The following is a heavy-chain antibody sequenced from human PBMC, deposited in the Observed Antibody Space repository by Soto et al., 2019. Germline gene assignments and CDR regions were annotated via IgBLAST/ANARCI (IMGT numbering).Heavy chain of an antibody. J-gene: IGHJ4*02. V-gene: IGHV3-33*01. CDR2: IWYDGSNK. CDR1: GFTFSSYG. D-gene: IGHD3-10*01. CDR3: ARDRGYGSGSYLFDY. Sequence: GGSLRLSCAASGFTFSSYGMHWVRQAPGKGLEWVAVIWYDGSNKYYADSVKGRFTISRDNSKNTLYLQMNSLRAEDTAVYYCARDRGYGSGSYLFDYWGQGTLVTVSS.